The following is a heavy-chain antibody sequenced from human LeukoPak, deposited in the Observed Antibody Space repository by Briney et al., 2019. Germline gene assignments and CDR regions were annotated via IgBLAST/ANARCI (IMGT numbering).Heavy chain of an antibody. CDR1: GFTFSSYR. CDR2: IKQDGSEK. Sequence: GGSLRLSCAASGFTFSSYRMSWVRQAPGKGLGWVANIKQDGSEKYYADSVKGRFTISRDNAKNSLYLQMNSLRAEDTAVYYCARKGRWLHPIDYWGQGTLVTVSS. V-gene: IGHV3-7*01. CDR3: ARKGRWLHPIDY. D-gene: IGHD5-24*01. J-gene: IGHJ4*02.